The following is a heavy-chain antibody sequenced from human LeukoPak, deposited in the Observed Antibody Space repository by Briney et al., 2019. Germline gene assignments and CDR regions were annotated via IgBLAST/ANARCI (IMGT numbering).Heavy chain of an antibody. CDR1: GGTFSSYA. CDR2: IIPIFGTA. J-gene: IGHJ6*02. Sequence: ASVKVSCKASGGTFSSYAISWVRQAPGQGLEWMGGIIPIFGTANYAQKFQGRVTITVDESTSTAYMELSSLRSEDTAVYYCARDPVTHPPYYYYYGMDVWGQGTTVTVSS. D-gene: IGHD4-11*01. CDR3: ARDPVTHPPYYYYYGMDV. V-gene: IGHV1-69*13.